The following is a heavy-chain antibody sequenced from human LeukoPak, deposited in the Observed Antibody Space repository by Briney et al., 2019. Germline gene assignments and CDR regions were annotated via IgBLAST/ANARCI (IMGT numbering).Heavy chain of an antibody. CDR2: IGTAGDT. CDR3: ARVLSRAAGSVYYYYYGMGV. V-gene: IGHV3-13*01. Sequence: PGGSLRLSCAASGFTFSSYDMHWVRQATGKGLEWVSAIGTAGDTYYPGSVKGRFTISRENAKNSLYLQMNSLRAEDTAVYYCARVLSRAAGSVYYYYYGMGVWGQGTTVTVSS. D-gene: IGHD6-13*01. J-gene: IGHJ6*02. CDR1: GFTFSSYD.